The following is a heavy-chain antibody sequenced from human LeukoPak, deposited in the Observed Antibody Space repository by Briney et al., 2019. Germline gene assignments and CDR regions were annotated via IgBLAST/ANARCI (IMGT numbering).Heavy chain of an antibody. CDR2: IYYSGST. Sequence: SETLSLTCTVSGGSISSYYWSWIRQPPGKGLEWIGYIYYSGSTNYNPSLKSRVTISVDTSKNQFSLKLSSVTAADTAVYYCARHDFSITMVRGVHYYYYYGMDVRGQGTTVTVSS. CDR3: ARHDFSITMVRGVHYYYYYGMDV. CDR1: GGSISSYY. D-gene: IGHD3-10*01. V-gene: IGHV4-59*08. J-gene: IGHJ6*02.